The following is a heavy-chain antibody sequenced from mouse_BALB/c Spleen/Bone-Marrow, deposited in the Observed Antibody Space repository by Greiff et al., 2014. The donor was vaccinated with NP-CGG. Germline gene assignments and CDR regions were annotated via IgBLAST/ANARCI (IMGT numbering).Heavy chain of an antibody. CDR1: GFSLTSYG. CDR2: IWSDGST. V-gene: IGHV2-6-1*01. D-gene: IGHD2-4*01. Sequence: VKLQESGPGLVAPSQSLSITCTISGFSLTSYGVHWVRQPPGKGLEWLVVIWSDGSTTYNSALKSRLSISKDNSKSQVFSKMNSLQTDDTAMYYCARSPSTMITGGFAYWGQGTLVTVSA. CDR3: ARSPSTMITGGFAY. J-gene: IGHJ3*01.